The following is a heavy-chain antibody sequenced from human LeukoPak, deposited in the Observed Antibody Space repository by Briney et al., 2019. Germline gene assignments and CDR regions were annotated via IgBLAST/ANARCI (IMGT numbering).Heavy chain of an antibody. CDR3: ARSTGY. CDR2: INHSGST. V-gene: IGHV4-34*01. Sequence: SETLSLTCAVYGGSFSGYYWSWIRQPPGKGLEWIGEINHSGSTNYNPSLKSRVTISVDTSKNQFSLKLSSVTAADTAVYYCARSTGYWGQGTLVTVSS. J-gene: IGHJ4*02. D-gene: IGHD1-14*01. CDR1: GGSFSGYY.